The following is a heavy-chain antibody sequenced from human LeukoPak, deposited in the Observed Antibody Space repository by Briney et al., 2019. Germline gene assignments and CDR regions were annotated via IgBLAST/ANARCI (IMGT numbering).Heavy chain of an antibody. V-gene: IGHV3-23*01. CDR1: GFTFSSYA. D-gene: IGHD2-15*01. Sequence: PGGSLRLSCATSGFTFSSYAVAWVRQAPGKGLEWVSSISNTGSNTYYADSVKGRFTISRDNSKNTLYLQMNSLRAEDTAVYYCAKGGGSSCYSPSDYWGQGTLVTVSS. CDR3: AKGGGSSCYSPSDY. CDR2: ISNTGSNT. J-gene: IGHJ4*02.